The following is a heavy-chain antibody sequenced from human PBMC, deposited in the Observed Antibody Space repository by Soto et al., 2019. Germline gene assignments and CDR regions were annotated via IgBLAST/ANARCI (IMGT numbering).Heavy chain of an antibody. Sequence: SVKVSCKASGFTFTSSAVQWVRQARGQRLEWIGWIVVGSGNTNYAQKFQERVTITRDMSTSTAYMELSSLRSEDTAVYYCAAEPHYYDSSGYFLDDYWGQGTLVTVSS. D-gene: IGHD3-22*01. J-gene: IGHJ4*02. CDR3: AAEPHYYDSSGYFLDDY. CDR2: IVVGSGNT. V-gene: IGHV1-58*01. CDR1: GFTFTSSA.